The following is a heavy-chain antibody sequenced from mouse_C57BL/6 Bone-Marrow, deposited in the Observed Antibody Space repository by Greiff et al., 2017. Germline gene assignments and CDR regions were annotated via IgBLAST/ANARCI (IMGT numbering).Heavy chain of an antibody. D-gene: IGHD2-3*01. CDR1: GYTFTDYE. CDR2: IDPETGGT. Sequence: VQGVESGAELVRPGASVTLSCKASGYTFTDYEMHWVKQTPVHGLEWIGAIDPETGGTAYNQKFKGKAILTADKSSSTAYMELRSLTSEDSAVYYCTRSGDGYPWYFDVWGTGTTVTVSS. J-gene: IGHJ1*03. V-gene: IGHV1-15*01. CDR3: TRSGDGYPWYFDV.